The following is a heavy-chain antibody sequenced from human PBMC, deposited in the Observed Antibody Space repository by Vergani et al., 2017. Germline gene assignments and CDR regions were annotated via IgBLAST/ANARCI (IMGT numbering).Heavy chain of an antibody. CDR2: ISGSGGST. Sequence: EVQLLESGGGLVQPGGSLRLSCAASGFTFSSYAMSWVRQAPGKGLEWVSAISGSGGSTYYADSVKGRFTISRDNSKTTLYLQMNSLRAEDTAVYYCAKDREAGTYFDYWGQGTLVTVSS. J-gene: IGHJ4*02. CDR1: GFTFSSYA. CDR3: AKDREAGTYFDY. V-gene: IGHV3-23*01. D-gene: IGHD6-13*01.